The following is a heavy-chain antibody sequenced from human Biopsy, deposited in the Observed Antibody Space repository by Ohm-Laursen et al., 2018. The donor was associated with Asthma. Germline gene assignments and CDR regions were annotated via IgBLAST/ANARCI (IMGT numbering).Heavy chain of an antibody. V-gene: IGHV1-8*02. D-gene: IGHD7-27*01. J-gene: IGHJ5*02. CDR3: ARGQKSPGDRWFDP. CDR1: GYTFTSYD. Sequence: VASVKVSCKASGYTFTSYDINWVRQATGQGLEWMGWMNPNSGNTGYPQNFQGRVTMTRDTSISTAYMELSRLRSDDTALYYCARGQKSPGDRWFDPWGQGTLVTVSS. CDR2: MNPNSGNT.